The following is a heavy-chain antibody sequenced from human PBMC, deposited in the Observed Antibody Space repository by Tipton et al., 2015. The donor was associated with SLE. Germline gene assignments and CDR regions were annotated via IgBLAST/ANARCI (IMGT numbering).Heavy chain of an antibody. CDR2: IYYSGST. CDR3: ARADIAVAGALGY. Sequence: TLSLTCTVSGGSISSHYWSWIRQPPGKGLEWIGSIYYSGSTYYNPSLKSRVTISVDTSKNQFSLKLSSVTAADTAVYYCARADIAVAGALGYWGQGTLVTVSS. D-gene: IGHD6-19*01. J-gene: IGHJ4*02. V-gene: IGHV4-39*07. CDR1: GGSISSHY.